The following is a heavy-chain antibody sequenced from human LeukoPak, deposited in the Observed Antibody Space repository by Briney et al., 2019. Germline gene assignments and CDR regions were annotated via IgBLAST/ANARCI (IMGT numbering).Heavy chain of an antibody. CDR1: GFTFSDYY. Sequence: GGSLRLSCAASGFTFSDYYMSWVRQAPGKGLEWVSAISGSGASTYYADSVRGRFTISRDNSKNTLYLQMNSLRAEDTALYYCAKEPASGSCFDYWGQGTLVTVSS. CDR3: AKEPASGSCFDY. CDR2: ISGSGAST. V-gene: IGHV3-23*01. J-gene: IGHJ4*02. D-gene: IGHD3-10*01.